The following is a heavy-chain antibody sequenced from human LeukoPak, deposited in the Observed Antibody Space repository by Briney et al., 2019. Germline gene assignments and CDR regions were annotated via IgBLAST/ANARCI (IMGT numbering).Heavy chain of an antibody. CDR1: GGSISSGGYY. Sequence: PSETLSLTCTVSGGSISSGGYYWSWIRQHPGKGLEWIGYIYYSGSTYYNPSLKSRVTISVDTSKNQFSLKLSSVTAADTAVYYCARRNTYYYDSSGVGGAFDIWGQGTMVTVSS. V-gene: IGHV4-31*03. CDR3: ARRNTYYYDSSGVGGAFDI. J-gene: IGHJ3*02. CDR2: IYYSGST. D-gene: IGHD3-22*01.